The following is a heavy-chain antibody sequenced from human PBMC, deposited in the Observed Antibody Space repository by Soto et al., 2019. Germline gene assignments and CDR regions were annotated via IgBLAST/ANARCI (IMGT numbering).Heavy chain of an antibody. CDR1: GYSFTSYW. D-gene: IGHD3-10*01. V-gene: IGHV5-51*01. CDR3: ARGNRPPTYYIAY. J-gene: IGHJ4*02. Sequence: PGESLKISCKASGYSFTSYWIGWVRQMPGKGLEWMGIMYPGDSDTRYSPSFRGQVTISADKSISTAYLQWNSLKASDTAIYYCARGNRPPTYYIAYWGQGTLVTVSS. CDR2: MYPGDSDT.